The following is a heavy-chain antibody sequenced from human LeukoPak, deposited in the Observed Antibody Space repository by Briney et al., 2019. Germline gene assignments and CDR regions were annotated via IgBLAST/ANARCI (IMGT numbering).Heavy chain of an antibody. CDR3: ARYDSSGYIDY. V-gene: IGHV1-2*02. Sequence: ASVKVSCKASGYTFTGYYMHWVRQAPGQGLEWMGWINPNSGGTNYAQKCQGRVTMTRDTSISTAYMELSRLRSDDTAVYYCARYDSSGYIDYWGQGTLVTVSS. CDR1: GYTFTGYY. J-gene: IGHJ4*02. D-gene: IGHD3-22*01. CDR2: INPNSGGT.